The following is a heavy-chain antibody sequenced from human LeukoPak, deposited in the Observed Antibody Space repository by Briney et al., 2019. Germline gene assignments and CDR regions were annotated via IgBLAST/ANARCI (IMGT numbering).Heavy chain of an antibody. V-gene: IGHV5-51*01. J-gene: IGHJ3*01. CDR3: AGRIDGYNYRAFDV. D-gene: IGHD5-24*01. CDR2: IYPGDSDT. Sequence: GASLQISCKGSGSIFTSYWIGWVRQLPGKGLEWMGIIYPGDSDTRYSPSFQGQVTISADKSISTAYLQWSSLKASDTAMYYCAGRIDGYNYRAFDVWGQGTMVIVSS. CDR1: GSIFTSYW.